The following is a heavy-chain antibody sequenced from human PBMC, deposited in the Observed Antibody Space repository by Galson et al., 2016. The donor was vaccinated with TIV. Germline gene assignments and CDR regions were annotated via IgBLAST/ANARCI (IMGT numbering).Heavy chain of an antibody. V-gene: IGHV3-30*04. CDR1: KFTFSSYA. CDR2: ISYEGSNK. J-gene: IGHJ6*03. Sequence: SLRLSCAASKFTFSSYAMYWVRQAPGKGLEWVALISYEGSNKFYADSVQGRFTISRDNSKNTLYLQMNRLRGEDTAVYYCAGVGRQWLAGDYYYMDVWGKGTTVTVSS. D-gene: IGHD6-19*01. CDR3: AGVGRQWLAGDYYYMDV.